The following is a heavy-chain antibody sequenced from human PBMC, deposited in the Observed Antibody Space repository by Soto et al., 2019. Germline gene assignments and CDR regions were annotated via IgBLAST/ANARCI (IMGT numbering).Heavy chain of an antibody. CDR3: AKRIEVAGPRGMDV. CDR1: AFNFSTYT. J-gene: IGHJ6*02. Sequence: EVQLVESGGGLVQPGGSLRLSCEASAFNFSTYTMKWVRQAPGKGLEWLGYISSSSGSMYYADSVKGRFTLSRDNAKKSLYLQMNSLRDADTAMYYCAKRIEVAGPRGMDVWGEWSTVTVS. D-gene: IGHD6-19*01. CDR2: ISSSSGSM. V-gene: IGHV3-48*02.